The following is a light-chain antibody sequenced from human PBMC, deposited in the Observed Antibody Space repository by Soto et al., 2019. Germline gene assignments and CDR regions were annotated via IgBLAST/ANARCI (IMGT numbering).Light chain of an antibody. CDR3: PAWDDSLNGYYV. CDR2: KND. V-gene: IGLV1-47*01. Sequence: QSVLIQPPSASGTPGQRVTISCSGSSSNIGSNFVYWYQQLPGTSPKRLIYKNDQRPSGVPDRFSASKSGTSASLAISGLRSDDEADYYCPAWDDSLNGYYVFXTGTKVTV. J-gene: IGLJ1*01. CDR1: SSNIGSNF.